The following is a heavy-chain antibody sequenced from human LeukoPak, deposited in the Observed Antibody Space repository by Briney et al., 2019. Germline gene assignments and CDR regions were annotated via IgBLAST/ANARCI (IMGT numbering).Heavy chain of an antibody. CDR1: GFTFSSYA. CDR3: AKRPKRGTFGELSY. J-gene: IGHJ4*02. V-gene: IGHV3-23*01. D-gene: IGHD3-10*01. Sequence: GGSLRLSCAASGFTFSSYAMSWVRQAPGKGLEWVSAISGSGGSTYYADSVKGRFTISRDNSKNTLYLQMNSLRAEDTAVYYCAKRPKRGTFGELSYWGQGTLVTVSS. CDR2: ISGSGGST.